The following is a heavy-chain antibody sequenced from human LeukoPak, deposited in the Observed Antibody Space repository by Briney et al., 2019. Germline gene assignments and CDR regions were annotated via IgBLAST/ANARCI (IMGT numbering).Heavy chain of an antibody. CDR3: ARARRAQGDFDY. J-gene: IGHJ4*02. CDR2: ISSSGSFI. D-gene: IGHD3-16*01. CDR1: RFTFTDYY. V-gene: IGHV3-11*04. Sequence: GGSLRLSCAASRFTFTDYYMSWIRQAPGKGLEWVSSISSSGSFIYYADSVKGRFTISRDNAWNSLYLQMNSLRAEDTAVYYCARARRAQGDFDYWGQGTLVTVSS.